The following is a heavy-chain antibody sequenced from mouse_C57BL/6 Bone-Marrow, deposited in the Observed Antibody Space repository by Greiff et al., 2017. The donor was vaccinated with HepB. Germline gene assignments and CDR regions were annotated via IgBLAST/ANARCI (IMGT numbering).Heavy chain of an antibody. J-gene: IGHJ1*03. Sequence: EVQGVESGGGLVQPKGSLKLSCAASGFSFNTYAMNWVRQAPGKGLEWVARIRSKSNNYATYYADSVKDRFTISRDDSESMLYLQMNNLKTEDTAMYYCVSAPLTDWYFDVWGTGTTVTVSS. CDR2: IRSKSNNYAT. CDR1: GFSFNTYA. V-gene: IGHV10-1*01. CDR3: VSAPLTDWYFDV. D-gene: IGHD1-1*01.